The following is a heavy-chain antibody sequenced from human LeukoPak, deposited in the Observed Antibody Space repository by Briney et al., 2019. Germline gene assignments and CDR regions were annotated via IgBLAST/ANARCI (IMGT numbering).Heavy chain of an antibody. Sequence: ASVKVSCKASGYTFTNHFMHWVRQAPGQGLEWMGIINPSGGSTSYTQKFQGRVTMTRDTSTSTVYMELSSLRSEDTAVYYCARIKSYYYDTSDKDAFDIWGQGTMVTVSS. V-gene: IGHV1-46*01. J-gene: IGHJ3*02. CDR3: ARIKSYYYDTSDKDAFDI. CDR2: INPSGGST. CDR1: GYTFTNHF. D-gene: IGHD3-22*01.